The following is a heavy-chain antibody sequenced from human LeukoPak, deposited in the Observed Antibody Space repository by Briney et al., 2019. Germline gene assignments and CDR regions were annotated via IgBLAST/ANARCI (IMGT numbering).Heavy chain of an antibody. CDR1: GFSFSSYD. V-gene: IGHV3-13*01. CDR3: AKASGQDPHCTGTSCARYFGMDV. J-gene: IGHJ6*02. D-gene: IGHD2-2*01. Sequence: GGSLRLSCAASGFSFSSYDMHWVRHATGKGLEWVSVIGSADDTYYPGSVKGRFTISRENAKNSLYLQMNNLRDGDTAVYYCAKASGQDPHCTGTSCARYFGMDVWGQGTTVTVSS. CDR2: IGSADDT.